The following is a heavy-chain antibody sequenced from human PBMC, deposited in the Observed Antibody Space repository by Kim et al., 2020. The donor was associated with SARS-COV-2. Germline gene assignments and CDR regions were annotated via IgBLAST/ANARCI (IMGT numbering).Heavy chain of an antibody. CDR1: GFTFSSYG. CDR3: AKDAAYSSGWMGGFDY. CDR2: IWYDGSNK. V-gene: IGHV3-33*06. J-gene: IGHJ4*02. D-gene: IGHD6-19*01. Sequence: GGSLRLSCAASGFTFSSYGMHWVRQAPGKGLEWVAVIWYDGSNKYYADSVKGRFTISRDNSKNTLYLQMNSLRAEDTAVYYCAKDAAYSSGWMGGFDYWGQGTLVTVSS.